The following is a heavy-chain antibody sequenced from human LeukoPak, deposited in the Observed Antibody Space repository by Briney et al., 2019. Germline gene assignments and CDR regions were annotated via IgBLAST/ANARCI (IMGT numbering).Heavy chain of an antibody. CDR3: ARAYRKTNDIAH. CDR2: ISPHSGVT. J-gene: IGHJ4*02. D-gene: IGHD1-1*01. V-gene: IGHV1-2*02. Sequence: ASVTVSCKASGYSFTAYYIHWVRQAPGQGLEWLGWISPHSGVTNYAQAFEGRVTITRDTSINTAYMELNRLTSDDTATYYCARAYRKTNDIAHWGQGTLVIVSS. CDR1: GYSFTAYY.